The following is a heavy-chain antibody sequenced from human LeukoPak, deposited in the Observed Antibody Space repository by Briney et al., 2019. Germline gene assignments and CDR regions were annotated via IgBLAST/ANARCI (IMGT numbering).Heavy chain of an antibody. CDR2: INTNTGNL. D-gene: IGHD3-10*01. J-gene: IGHJ5*02. Sequence: ASVKVSCKASGYTFTTYAMNWLRQAPGQGLEWMGWINTNTGNLTYAQGFTGRFVFSLDTSVSTSYLQISSLKADDTAVYYCARANLWFGELGWIDPWGQGTLVTVSS. CDR1: GYTFTTYA. CDR3: ARANLWFGELGWIDP. V-gene: IGHV7-4-1*02.